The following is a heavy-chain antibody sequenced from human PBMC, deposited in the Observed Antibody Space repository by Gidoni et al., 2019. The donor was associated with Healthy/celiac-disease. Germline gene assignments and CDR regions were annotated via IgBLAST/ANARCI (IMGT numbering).Heavy chain of an antibody. CDR2: IYSGGST. CDR3: ARVIRGVGAFDI. J-gene: IGHJ3*02. CDR1: VCTVSSNY. D-gene: IGHD1-26*01. Sequence: EVQLVESGAGLVQSGGSLRLPCSAFVCTVSSNYMSWVRQAPGKGLEWVSVIYSGGSTYYADSVKGRFTISRDNSKNTLYLQINSLRAEDTAVYYCARVIRGVGAFDIWGQGTMVTVSS. V-gene: IGHV3-66*01.